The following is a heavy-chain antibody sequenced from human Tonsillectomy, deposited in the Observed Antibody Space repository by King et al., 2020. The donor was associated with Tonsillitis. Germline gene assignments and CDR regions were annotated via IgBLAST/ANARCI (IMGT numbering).Heavy chain of an antibody. CDR3: AAGEWELRAYFDY. CDR2: IVVGSGNT. J-gene: IGHJ4*02. V-gene: IGHV1-58*01. Sequence: QLVQSEPEVKKPGTSVKVSCKASGFTFTSSVVQWVRQARGQRLEWIGWIVVGSGNTNNAQKFQERVTITRDMSKSTAYMELSSLRSEDTAVYYCAAGEWELRAYFDYWGQGTLVTVSS. CDR1: GFTFTSSV. D-gene: IGHD1-26*01.